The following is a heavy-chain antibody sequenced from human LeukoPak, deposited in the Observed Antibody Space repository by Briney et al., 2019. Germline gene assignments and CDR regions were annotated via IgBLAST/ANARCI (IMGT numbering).Heavy chain of an antibody. V-gene: IGHV1-46*01. CDR2: ISPSGGST. CDR3: ARADCGGDCYPSTYFDY. Sequence: ASVKVSCKASVYTFTSYYMHWVRQAPGQGLEWMGIISPSGGSTSYAQKFQGRVTMTRDTSTSTVYMELSSLRSEDTAVYYCARADCGGDCYPSTYFDYWGQGTLVTVPS. J-gene: IGHJ4*02. D-gene: IGHD2-21*01. CDR1: VYTFTSYY.